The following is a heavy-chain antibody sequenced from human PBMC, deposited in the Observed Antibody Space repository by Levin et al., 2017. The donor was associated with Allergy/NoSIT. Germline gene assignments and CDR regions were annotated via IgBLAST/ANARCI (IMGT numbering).Heavy chain of an antibody. J-gene: IGHJ6*02. V-gene: IGHV3-23*01. D-gene: IGHD3-9*01. CDR3: AKGEVYYDILTGKDV. Sequence: PGGSLRLSCAASGFTFSSYAMSWVRQAPGKGLEWVSGISGSGGSTYYADSVKGRLTISRDNSKNTLYLQMNSLRAEDTAVYYCAKGEVYYDILTGKDVWGQGTTVTVSS. CDR2: ISGSGGST. CDR1: GFTFSSYA.